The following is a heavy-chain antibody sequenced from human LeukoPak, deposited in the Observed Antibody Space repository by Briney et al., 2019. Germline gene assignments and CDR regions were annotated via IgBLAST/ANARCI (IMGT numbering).Heavy chain of an antibody. D-gene: IGHD3-9*01. CDR2: INNDGSGT. Sequence: GGSLRLSCAASGFTFSSYWMHWVRQAPGKGPVWVSRINNDGSGTTYADSVKGRFTISRDDAKNTLYLQMNSLRAEDTAVYYCARDADILTGYDYWGQGTLVTVSS. CDR1: GFTFSSYW. V-gene: IGHV3-74*01. CDR3: ARDADILTGYDY. J-gene: IGHJ4*02.